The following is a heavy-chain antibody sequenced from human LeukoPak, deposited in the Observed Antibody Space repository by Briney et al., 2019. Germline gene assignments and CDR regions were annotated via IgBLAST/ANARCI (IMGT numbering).Heavy chain of an antibody. D-gene: IGHD2-15*01. J-gene: IGHJ5*02. V-gene: IGHV3-64*01. CDR1: GFTFSSYA. CDR2: ISSNGGSI. Sequence: PGGSLRLSCAASGFTFSSYAMHWVRQAPGKGLEYVSAISSNGGSIYYANSVKGRFTISRDNSKNTLYLQMGSLRAEDMAVYYCARVKYCSGGSCYDHWGQGTLVTVSS. CDR3: ARVKYCSGGSCYDH.